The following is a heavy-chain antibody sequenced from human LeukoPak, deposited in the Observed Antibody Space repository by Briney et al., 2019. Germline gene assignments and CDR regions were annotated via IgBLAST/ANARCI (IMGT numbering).Heavy chain of an antibody. CDR3: VVHMTYGELSDPDF. V-gene: IGHV3-48*03. D-gene: IGHD3-16*02. CDR1: GFTVSSLS. J-gene: IGHJ4*02. CDR2: SGSRGGTK. Sequence: GVLRLSCAASGFTVSSLSMLWVRQAAGKGLEWVSSSGSRGGTKYYADSVKGRFTISTDSAKNSVSLQINSLRAEDTAVYDCVVHMTYGELSDPDFWGQGILVTVSS.